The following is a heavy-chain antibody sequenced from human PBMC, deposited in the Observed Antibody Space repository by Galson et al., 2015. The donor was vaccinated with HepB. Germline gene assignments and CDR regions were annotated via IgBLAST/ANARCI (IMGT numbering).Heavy chain of an antibody. Sequence: SLRLSCAASGFTFSSYSMNWVRQAPGKGLEWVSSISSSSSYIYYADSVKGRFTISRDNAKNSLYLQMNSLRAEDTAVYYCARPIVGATSMGWVYWGQGTLVTVSS. J-gene: IGHJ4*02. CDR3: ARPIVGATSMGWVY. CDR2: ISSSSSYI. V-gene: IGHV3-21*01. CDR1: GFTFSSYS. D-gene: IGHD1-26*01.